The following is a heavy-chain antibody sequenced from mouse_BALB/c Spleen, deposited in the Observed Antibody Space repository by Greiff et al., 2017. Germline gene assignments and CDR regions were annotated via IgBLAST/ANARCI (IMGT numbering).Heavy chain of an antibody. Sequence: VQRVESGAELVRPGSSVKISCKASGYAFSSYWMNWVKQRPGQGLEWIGQIYPGDGDTNYNGKFKGKATLTADKSSSTAYMQLSSLTSEDSAVYFCARFTLRDYYAMDYWGQGTSVTVSS. D-gene: IGHD1-1*01. CDR2: IYPGDGDT. CDR1: GYAFSSYW. CDR3: ARFTLRDYYAMDY. V-gene: IGHV1-80*01. J-gene: IGHJ4*01.